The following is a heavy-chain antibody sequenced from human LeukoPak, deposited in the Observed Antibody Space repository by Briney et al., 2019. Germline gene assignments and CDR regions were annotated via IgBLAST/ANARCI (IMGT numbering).Heavy chain of an antibody. CDR1: GFTFSSYS. J-gene: IGHJ3*02. CDR3: ARDPGIAVARNAFDI. CDR2: ISSSSSYI. Sequence: PGGSLRLSCAASGFTFSSYSVNWVRQAPGKGLEWVSSISSSSSYIYYADSVKGRFTISRDNAKNSLYLQMNSLRAEDTAVYYCARDPGIAVARNAFDIWGQGTMVTVSS. D-gene: IGHD6-19*01. V-gene: IGHV3-21*01.